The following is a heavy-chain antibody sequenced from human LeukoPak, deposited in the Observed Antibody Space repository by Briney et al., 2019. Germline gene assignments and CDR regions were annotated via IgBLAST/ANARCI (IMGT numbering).Heavy chain of an antibody. Sequence: KASETLSLTCAVYGGSFSGYYWSWIRQPPGKGLEWIGEINHSGSTNYNPSLKSRVTISVDTSKNLFSLRLTSVTAADTAVYYCARHSQHSRDLGSARNLDYWGQGTLVTVSS. CDR2: INHSGST. J-gene: IGHJ4*02. V-gene: IGHV4-34*01. CDR1: GGSFSGYY. CDR3: ARHSQHSRDLGSARNLDY. D-gene: IGHD7-27*01.